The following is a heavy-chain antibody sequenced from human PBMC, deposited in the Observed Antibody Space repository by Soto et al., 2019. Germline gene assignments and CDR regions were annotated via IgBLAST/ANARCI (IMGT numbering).Heavy chain of an antibody. V-gene: IGHV3-30-3*01. CDR2: ISNDGNSK. Sequence: VGSLRLSCAASGFTFSTYAMHWVRQAPGKGLEWVAVISNDGNSKYYAASVKGQFTISRDNSKNTLYLQMSSLRAEDAAVYYCARVRAMEIAVRPVDYWGQGTLVTVSS. CDR3: ARVRAMEIAVRPVDY. CDR1: GFTFSTYA. J-gene: IGHJ4*02. D-gene: IGHD5-18*01.